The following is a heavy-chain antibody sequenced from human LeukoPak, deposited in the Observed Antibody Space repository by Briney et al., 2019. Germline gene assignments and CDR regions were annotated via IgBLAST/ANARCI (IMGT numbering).Heavy chain of an antibody. J-gene: IGHJ4*02. CDR1: GGAFSSYA. CDR3: ASEDTAMVYYFDY. Sequence: SVKVSCKASGGAFSSYAISWVRQAPGQGVEWMGRIIPILGIANYAQKFQGRVTITADKSTSTAYMELSSLRSEDTAVYYCASEDTAMVYYFDYWGQGTLVTVSS. V-gene: IGHV1-69*04. D-gene: IGHD5-18*01. CDR2: IIPILGIA.